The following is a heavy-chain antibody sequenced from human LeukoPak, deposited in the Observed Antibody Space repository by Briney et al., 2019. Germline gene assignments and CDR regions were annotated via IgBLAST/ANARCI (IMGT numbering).Heavy chain of an antibody. V-gene: IGHV3-30-3*01. CDR1: GFTFSTYA. CDR2: ISHDGSNT. Sequence: GRSLRLSCAASGFTFSTYAMHWVRQAPGKGLEWVALISHDGSNTNYADSVKGRFTISKDISKNTLYLQMNSLRGEDTAVYYCASSLVGPTTWDSWSQGTLVTVSS. CDR3: ASSLVGPTTWDS. D-gene: IGHD1-26*01. J-gene: IGHJ4*02.